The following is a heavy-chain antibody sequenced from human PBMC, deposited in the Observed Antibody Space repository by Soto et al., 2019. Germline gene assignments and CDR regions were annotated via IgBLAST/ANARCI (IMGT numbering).Heavy chain of an antibody. CDR3: ARGINGVLGQEYYYYYYMDV. J-gene: IGHJ6*03. CDR2: INHSGST. Sequence: SETLSLTCAVYGGSFSGYYWSWIRQPPGKGLEWIGEINHSGSTNYNPSLKNRVTISVDTSKNQFSLKLSSVTAADTAVYYCARGINGVLGQEYYYYYYMDVWGKGTTVTVSS. D-gene: IGHD2-8*01. V-gene: IGHV4-34*01. CDR1: GGSFSGYY.